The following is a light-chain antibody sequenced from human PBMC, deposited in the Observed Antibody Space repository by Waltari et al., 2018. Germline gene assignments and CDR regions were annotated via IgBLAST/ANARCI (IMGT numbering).Light chain of an antibody. CDR2: ANS. V-gene: IGLV1-40*01. CDR1: TSNTGAGYD. CDR3: QSYDKTLSAWV. Sequence: QSVLTQPPSVSGAPGQRVTVSCTGSTSNTGAGYDVQWYQQFPGGAPKLVIYANSNRPSGVPYRFSATKSGSSASLAITGLQAEDEAAYYCQSYDKTLSAWVFGGGTRLTVL. J-gene: IGLJ3*02.